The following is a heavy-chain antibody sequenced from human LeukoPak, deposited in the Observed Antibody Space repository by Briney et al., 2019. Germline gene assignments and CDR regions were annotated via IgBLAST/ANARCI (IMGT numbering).Heavy chain of an antibody. J-gene: IGHJ4*02. V-gene: IGHV3-21*01. CDR2: ISGSNSYI. CDR1: GFTFSSYT. CDR3: ARALTTLTYEGY. Sequence: GGSLRLSCAASGFTFSSYTMHWIRQAPGKGLEWVSPISGSNSYIFYADSVKGRFTVSRDNAKDSLYLQMNSLRAEDTAVYYCARALTTLTYEGYWGQGTLVIVSS. D-gene: IGHD1-1*01.